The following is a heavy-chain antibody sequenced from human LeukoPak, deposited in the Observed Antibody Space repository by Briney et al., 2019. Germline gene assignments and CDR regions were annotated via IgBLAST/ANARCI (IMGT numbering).Heavy chain of an antibody. CDR2: ISSSSSYI. CDR1: GFTSSSYS. CDR3: ARGSSSCLDY. J-gene: IGHJ4*02. Sequence: PGGSLRLSCAASGFTSSSYSMNWVRPAPGKGLEWVSSISSSSSYIYHADSVKGRVTISRDNAKNSLYLQMNSLRAEDTAVYYCARGSSSCLDYWGQGTLVTVSS. V-gene: IGHV3-21*01. D-gene: IGHD6-6*01.